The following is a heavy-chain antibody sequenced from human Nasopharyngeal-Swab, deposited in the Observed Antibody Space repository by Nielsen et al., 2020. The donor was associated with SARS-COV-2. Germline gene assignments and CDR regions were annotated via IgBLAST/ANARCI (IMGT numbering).Heavy chain of an antibody. Sequence: GESLKISCAASGFTFSSYGMHWVRQAPGKGLEWVAVISYDGSNKYYADSVKGRFTISRDNSKNTLYLQMNSLRAEDTAVYYCARDRSRDSSGCEMGCYYYYGMDVWGQGTTVTVSS. CDR1: GFTFSSYG. D-gene: IGHD6-19*01. CDR2: ISYDGSNK. J-gene: IGHJ6*02. CDR3: ARDRSRDSSGCEMGCYYYYGMDV. V-gene: IGHV3-30*03.